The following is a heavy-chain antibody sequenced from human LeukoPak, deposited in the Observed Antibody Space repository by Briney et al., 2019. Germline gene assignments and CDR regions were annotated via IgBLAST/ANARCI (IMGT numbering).Heavy chain of an antibody. Sequence: GGSLRLSCAASGFTFSSYAMSWVRQAPVKGLEWVSAISGSGGSTYYADSVKGRFTISRDNSKNTLYLQMNSLRAEDTAVYYCAKDQDFWSGYRFDYWGQGTLVTVSS. CDR3: AKDQDFWSGYRFDY. J-gene: IGHJ4*02. CDR2: ISGSGGST. V-gene: IGHV3-23*01. D-gene: IGHD3-3*01. CDR1: GFTFSSYA.